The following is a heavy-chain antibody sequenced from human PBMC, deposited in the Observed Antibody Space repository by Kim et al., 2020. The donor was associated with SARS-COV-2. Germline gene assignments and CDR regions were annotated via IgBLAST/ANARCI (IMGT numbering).Heavy chain of an antibody. J-gene: IGHJ4*02. V-gene: IGHV4-39*01. CDR3: ARVDYYGSGSYYPFDY. Sequence: PKSRVTISVDTPSNQFSLKLSCVTAADTAVYYCARVDYYGSGSYYPFDYWGQGTLVTVSS. D-gene: IGHD3-10*01.